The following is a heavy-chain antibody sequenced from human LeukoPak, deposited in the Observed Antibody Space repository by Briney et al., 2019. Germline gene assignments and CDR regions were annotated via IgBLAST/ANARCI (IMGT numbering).Heavy chain of an antibody. V-gene: IGHV3-23*01. CDR1: GFTFSSYA. D-gene: IGHD3-16*01. Sequence: GGSLRLSCAASGFTFSSYAMSWVRQAPGKGLEWVSAISGSGGSTYYADSVKGRFTISRDNAKNSLYLQMNSLRAEDTAVYYCARGVIYTPTDYYYYYMDVWGKGTTVTVSS. CDR2: ISGSGGST. CDR3: ARGVIYTPTDYYYYYMDV. J-gene: IGHJ6*03.